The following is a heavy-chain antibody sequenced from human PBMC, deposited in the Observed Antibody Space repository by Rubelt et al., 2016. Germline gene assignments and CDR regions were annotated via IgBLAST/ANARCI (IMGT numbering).Heavy chain of an antibody. V-gene: IGHV4-31*03. CDR3: ARMSFDSSTGFFSVFGP. CDR2: ISDGGDS. Sequence: QVQLQESGPGLVKPSQTLSLSCSVSGGSMSTDNYYYNWIRQHPVKGLQWLGYISDGGDSFIDPSFRGRVRMSLDTPTNSASLTLSSVSDADTGVYYCARMSFDSSTGFFSVFGPWGQGTPVTVSS. D-gene: IGHD3-3*01. CDR1: GGSMSTDNYY. J-gene: IGHJ5*02.